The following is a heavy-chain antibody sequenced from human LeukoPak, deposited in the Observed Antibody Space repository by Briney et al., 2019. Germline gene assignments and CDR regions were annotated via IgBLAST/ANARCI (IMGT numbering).Heavy chain of an antibody. V-gene: IGHV3-48*04. CDR2: ISGTSSPR. J-gene: IGHJ4*02. CDR1: GFTFSSYS. D-gene: IGHD4-17*01. CDR3: ARDVYGDYAIDF. Sequence: GGSLRLSCAASGFTFSSYSMNWVRQAPGKGLEWVSYISGTSSPRYYADSVKGRFTITRDNAKDSLYLQMNSLRAEDTAVYYCARDVYGDYAIDFWGQGTLVTVSS.